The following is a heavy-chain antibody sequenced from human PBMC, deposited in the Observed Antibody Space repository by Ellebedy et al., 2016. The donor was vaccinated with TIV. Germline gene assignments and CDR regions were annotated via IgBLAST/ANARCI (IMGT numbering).Heavy chain of an antibody. D-gene: IGHD5-12*01. CDR2: IYYSGST. CDR3: ASEPDIVATWTGGMDV. Sequence: SETLSLTCTVSGGSISSSSYYWGWIRQPPGKGLEWIGSIYYSGSTYYNPSLKSRVTISVDTSKNQLSLKLSSVTAADTAVYYCASEPDIVATWTGGMDVWGQGTTVTVSS. J-gene: IGHJ6*02. CDR1: GGSISSSSYY. V-gene: IGHV4-39*07.